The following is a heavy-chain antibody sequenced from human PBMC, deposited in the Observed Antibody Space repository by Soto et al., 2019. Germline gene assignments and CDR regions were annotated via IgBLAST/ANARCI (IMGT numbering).Heavy chain of an antibody. V-gene: IGHV1-18*01. J-gene: IGHJ5*02. CDR3: AREGSTAMVTPWFDP. D-gene: IGHD5-18*01. Sequence: QVQLVQSGAEVKKPGASVKVSCKASGYTFTSYGISWVRQAPGQGLEWMGWISAYNGNTNYAQKLQGRVTMTTDTSTSTAYMELMSPRSDDTAVYYCAREGSTAMVTPWFDPWGQGTLVTVSS. CDR2: ISAYNGNT. CDR1: GYTFTSYG.